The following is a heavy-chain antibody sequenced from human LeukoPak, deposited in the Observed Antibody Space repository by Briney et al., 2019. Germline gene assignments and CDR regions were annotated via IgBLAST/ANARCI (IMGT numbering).Heavy chain of an antibody. CDR2: FIPIFGTA. V-gene: IGHV1-69*13. J-gene: IGHJ5*02. CDR3: ARDLSGSYPNWFDP. CDR1: GVTFSSYA. D-gene: IGHD1-26*01. Sequence: ASVKVSCKASGVTFSSYAISWVRQAPGQGLEWMGGFIPIFGTATYAQKFRGRVTITADEPTSTAYMELSSLRSEDTAVYYCARDLSGSYPNWFDPWGQGTLVTVSS.